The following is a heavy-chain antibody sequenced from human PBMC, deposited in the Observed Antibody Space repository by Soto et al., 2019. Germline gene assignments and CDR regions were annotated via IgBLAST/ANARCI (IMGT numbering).Heavy chain of an antibody. D-gene: IGHD3-3*01. Sequence: GGSLRLSCAASGFTFSSYGMHWVRQAPGKGLEWVAVIWYDGSNKYYADSVKGRFTISRDNSKNTLYLQMNSLRAEDTAVYYCARVGRFLEWLPFDPWGQGTLVTVSS. V-gene: IGHV3-33*01. J-gene: IGHJ5*02. CDR3: ARVGRFLEWLPFDP. CDR2: IWYDGSNK. CDR1: GFTFSSYG.